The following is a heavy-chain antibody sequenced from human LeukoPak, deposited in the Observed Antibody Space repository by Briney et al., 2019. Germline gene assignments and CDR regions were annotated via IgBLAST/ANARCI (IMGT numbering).Heavy chain of an antibody. Sequence: PGGSLRLSCATSGFTFSIYSMHWVRQAPGKGLEWVAVIWYDGSNKFYADSVKGRFTISRDISKNTLYLQMNSLRAEDTAVYYCARAPVYCSGSSCYPDYWGQGTLVTVSS. V-gene: IGHV3-33*01. J-gene: IGHJ4*02. CDR3: ARAPVYCSGSSCYPDY. CDR1: GFTFSIYS. CDR2: IWYDGSNK. D-gene: IGHD2-15*01.